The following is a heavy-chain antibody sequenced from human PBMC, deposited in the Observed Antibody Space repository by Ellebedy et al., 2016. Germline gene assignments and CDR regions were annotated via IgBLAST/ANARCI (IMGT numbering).Heavy chain of an antibody. J-gene: IGHJ5*02. V-gene: IGHV4-59*01. CDR1: GGSISSYY. CDR2: VFYSGIT. D-gene: IGHD3-22*01. CDR3: ASPFYDNSGYFHALAT. Sequence: SETLSLTCTVSGGSISSYYWSWIRQSPGRGLEWIGLVFYSGITNYNPSLKSRVTISIDTSENQFSLKLNSVTAADTAVYYCASPFYDNSGYFHALATWGQGTLVTVSS.